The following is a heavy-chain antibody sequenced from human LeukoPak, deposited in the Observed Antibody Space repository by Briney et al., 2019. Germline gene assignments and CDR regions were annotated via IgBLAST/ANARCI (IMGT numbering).Heavy chain of an antibody. D-gene: IGHD3-22*01. V-gene: IGHV3-30*02. CDR3: AKVSAFYDSSGDDAFDI. CDR1: GFTFSSYG. CDR2: IRYDGSNK. J-gene: IGHJ3*02. Sequence: GGSLRLSCAASGFTFSSYGMHWVRQAPGKGLEWVAFIRYDGSNKYYADSVKGRFTISRDNSKNTLYLQMNSLRAEDTAVYYCAKVSAFYDSSGDDAFDIWGQGTMVTVSS.